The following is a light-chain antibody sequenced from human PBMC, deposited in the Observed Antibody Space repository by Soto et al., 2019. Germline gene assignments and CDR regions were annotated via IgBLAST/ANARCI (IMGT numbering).Light chain of an antibody. CDR1: TSDIGGYKY. J-gene: IGLJ1*01. Sequence: QSALTQPPSVSGSPGQSGTISCTGTTSDIGGYKYVSWYQQLPGKAPKLMIFDVTKRPSGVPDRFSGSNSGNTASLTISGLQAEGEAIYYCCSYARTTHVFGTGTKVTVL. CDR3: CSYARTTHV. CDR2: DVT. V-gene: IGLV2-11*01.